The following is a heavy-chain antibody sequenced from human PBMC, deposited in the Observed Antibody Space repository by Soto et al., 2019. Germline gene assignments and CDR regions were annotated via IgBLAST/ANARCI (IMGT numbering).Heavy chain of an antibody. CDR1: GGSISSGSYH. CDR2: IYYSGST. J-gene: IGHJ6*02. CDR3: ARTNYYGSGSYSYGMDV. D-gene: IGHD3-10*01. Sequence: SETLSLTCTVSGGSISSGSYHWGWIRQPPGKGLEWIGSIYYSGSTYYNPSLKSRVTISVDTSKNQFSLKLSSVTAADTAVYYCARTNYYGSGSYSYGMDVWGQGTTVTVSS. V-gene: IGHV4-39*01.